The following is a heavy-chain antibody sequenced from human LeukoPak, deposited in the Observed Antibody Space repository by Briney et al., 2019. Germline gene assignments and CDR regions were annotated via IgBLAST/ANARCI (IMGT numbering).Heavy chain of an antibody. CDR1: GFTFDDYG. CDR3: ARGLLYYDFWSGNYMDV. V-gene: IGHV3-20*01. Sequence: GGSLRLSCAASGFTFDDYGMSWVRQAPGKGLEWVSGINWNGGSTGYADSVKGRFTISRDNAKNFLYLQMNSLRAEDTALYHCARGLLYYDFWSGNYMDVWGRGTTVTVSS. D-gene: IGHD3-3*01. J-gene: IGHJ6*03. CDR2: INWNGGST.